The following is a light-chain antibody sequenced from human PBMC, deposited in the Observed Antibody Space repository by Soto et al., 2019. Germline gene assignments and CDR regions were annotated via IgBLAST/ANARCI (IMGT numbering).Light chain of an antibody. CDR3: SLSTSACTYV. CDR2: EVT. Sequence: QSALAQPPSASGSPGQSVTISCTGTSSDFASYNRVSWYQRPPGTGPKLVMSEVTTRPSAIPARFSGSKSGNTASLTISGLQAEDEAEYICSLSTSACTYVFGSWTKVTVL. J-gene: IGLJ1*01. V-gene: IGLV2-18*01. CDR1: SSDFASYNR.